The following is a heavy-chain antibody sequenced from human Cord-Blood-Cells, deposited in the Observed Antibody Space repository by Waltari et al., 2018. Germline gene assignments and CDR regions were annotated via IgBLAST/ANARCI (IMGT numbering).Heavy chain of an antibody. J-gene: IGHJ3*02. Sequence: EVQLVESGGGLVQPGRSLRLSCAASGFTFDDYAMHWVRQLPGKGLEWVSGISWNSGSIGYADSVKGRFTISRDNAKNSLYLQMNSLRAEDMALYYCAKDTAYNWNDILAFDIWGQGTMVTVSS. CDR3: AKDTAYNWNDILAFDI. CDR1: GFTFDDYA. D-gene: IGHD1-1*01. CDR2: ISWNSGSI. V-gene: IGHV3-9*03.